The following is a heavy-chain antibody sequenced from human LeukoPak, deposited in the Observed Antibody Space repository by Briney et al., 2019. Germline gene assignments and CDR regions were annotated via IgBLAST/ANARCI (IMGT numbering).Heavy chain of an antibody. V-gene: IGHV3-21*01. D-gene: IGHD3-10*01. J-gene: IGHJ4*02. Sequence: NSGGSLRLSCAASGFTFSSYSTNWVRQAPGKGLEWVSSISSSSSYIYYADSVKGRFTISRDNAKNSLYLQMNSLRAEDTAVYYCARDPSMVRGVISPHFDYWGQGTLVTVSS. CDR2: ISSSSSYI. CDR3: ARDPSMVRGVISPHFDY. CDR1: GFTFSSYS.